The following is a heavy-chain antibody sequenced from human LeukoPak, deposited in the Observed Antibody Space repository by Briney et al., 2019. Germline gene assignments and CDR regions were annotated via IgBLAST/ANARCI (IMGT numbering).Heavy chain of an antibody. CDR2: ISYSGST. Sequence: SETLSLTCTVSGSSVSNYYWNWIRQPPGKGLEWLGHISYSGSTIYNPSLNSRVTISLDTSKNQFSLSLNSVTAADTAVYFCARRVLMSSAGVPDTWLDPWGLGTLVTVSS. D-gene: IGHD6-19*01. CDR1: GSSVSNYY. V-gene: IGHV4-59*08. CDR3: ARRVLMSSAGVPDTWLDP. J-gene: IGHJ5*02.